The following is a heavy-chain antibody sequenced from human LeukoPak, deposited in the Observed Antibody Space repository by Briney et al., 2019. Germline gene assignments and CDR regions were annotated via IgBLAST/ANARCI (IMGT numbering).Heavy chain of an antibody. V-gene: IGHV4-39*01. CDR3: ARQPRDFLTGSYRRSYYYSYMDV. CDR2: IFYSGST. Sequence: SETLSLTCTVSGGSISSGRYYWGWIRQPPGKGLEWIGTIFYSGSTNYNPSLKSRVSIAVDTSKNQFSLRLSTVTAADTAVYYCARQPRDFLTGSYRRSYYYSYMDVWGNRATVTVSS. J-gene: IGHJ6*03. D-gene: IGHD3/OR15-3a*01. CDR1: GGSISSGRYY.